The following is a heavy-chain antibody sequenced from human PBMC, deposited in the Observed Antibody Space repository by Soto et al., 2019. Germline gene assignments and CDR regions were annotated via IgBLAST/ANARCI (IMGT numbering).Heavy chain of an antibody. D-gene: IGHD2-15*01. CDR3: TRGKVVAHQQ. Sequence: QLQLQESGSGLVKPSQTLSLTCAVSGGSISSGGYSWSWIRQPPGKGLEWIGYIYHSGSTYYNPSRKSRVPIAVDRAKNQFSLKLRSVTAADTALYYCTRGKVVAHQQWGQGTLVTVSS. J-gene: IGHJ4*02. CDR1: GGSISSGGYS. CDR2: IYHSGST. V-gene: IGHV4-30-2*01.